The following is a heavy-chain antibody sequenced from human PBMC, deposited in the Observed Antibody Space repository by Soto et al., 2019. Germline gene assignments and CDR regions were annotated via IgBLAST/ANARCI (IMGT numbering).Heavy chain of an antibody. J-gene: IGHJ4*02. CDR2: FDPEDGET. V-gene: IGHV1-24*01. CDR3: ATGYDILTGYPIGFDY. CDR1: GYTLTELS. D-gene: IGHD3-9*01. Sequence: ASVKVSCKVSGYTLTELSMHWVRQAPGKGLEWVGGFDPEDGETIYAQKFQGRVTMTEDTSTDTAYMELSSLRSEDTAVYYCATGYDILTGYPIGFDYWGQGTLVTVSS.